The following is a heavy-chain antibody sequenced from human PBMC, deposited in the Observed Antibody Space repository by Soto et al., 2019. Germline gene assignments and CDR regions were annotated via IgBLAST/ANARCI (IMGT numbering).Heavy chain of an antibody. J-gene: IGHJ4*02. CDR1: GFTFSSYA. V-gene: IGHV3-23*01. CDR3: AKDRNGLRFLEWLLIDY. CDR2: ISGSGGST. D-gene: IGHD3-3*01. Sequence: PGGSLRLSCAASGFTFSSYAMSWVRQAPGKGLEWVSAISGSGGSTYYADSVKGRFTISRDNSKNTLYLQMNSLRAEDTAVYYCAKDRNGLRFLEWLLIDYWGQGTLVTVSS.